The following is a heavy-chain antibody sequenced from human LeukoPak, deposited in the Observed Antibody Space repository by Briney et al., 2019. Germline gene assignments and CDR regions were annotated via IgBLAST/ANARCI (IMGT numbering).Heavy chain of an antibody. CDR3: AKDHVYDSSGYLDY. V-gene: IGHV3-30*18. D-gene: IGHD3-22*01. CDR2: ISYDGSNK. Sequence: PGRSLRLSCAASGFTFSSYGMHWVRQAPGKGLEWVAVISYDGSNKYYADSVKGRFTIPRDNSKNTLYLQMNSLRAEDTAVYYCAKDHVYDSSGYLDYWGQGTLVTVSS. CDR1: GFTFSSYG. J-gene: IGHJ4*02.